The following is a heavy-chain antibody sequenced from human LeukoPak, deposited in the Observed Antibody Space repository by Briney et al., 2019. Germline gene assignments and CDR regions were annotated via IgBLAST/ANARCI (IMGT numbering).Heavy chain of an antibody. CDR1: GYTLTGYY. J-gene: IGHJ6*03. V-gene: IGHV1-2*02. CDR2: INPNSGGT. D-gene: IGHD6-13*01. CDR3: ARYSSSWYGTYYYYYMDV. Sequence: GASVTVSCKASGYTLTGYYMQWVRQAPGQGLEWMGWINPNSGGTNYAHKFQGRVTMTRDTSISTAYMELSRLRSDDTAVYYCARYSSSWYGTYYYYYMDVWGKGTTVTISS.